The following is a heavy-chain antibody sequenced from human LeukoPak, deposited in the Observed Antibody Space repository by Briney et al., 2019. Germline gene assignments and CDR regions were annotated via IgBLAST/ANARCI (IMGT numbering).Heavy chain of an antibody. Sequence: SETLSLTCTVSGGSISSYYWSWTRQPPGKGLEWIGYIYYSGSTNYNPSLKSRVTISVDTSKNQFSLKLSSVTAADTAVYYCARAGYSEYYFDYWGQGTLVTVSS. J-gene: IGHJ4*02. CDR1: GGSISSYY. CDR3: ARAGYSEYYFDY. V-gene: IGHV4-59*01. D-gene: IGHD5-12*01. CDR2: IYYSGST.